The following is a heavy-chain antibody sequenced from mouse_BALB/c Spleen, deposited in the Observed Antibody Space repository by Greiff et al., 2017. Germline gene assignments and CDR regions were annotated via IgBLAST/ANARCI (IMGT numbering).Heavy chain of an antibody. CDR3: ARDLGRFAY. CDR2: IDPSDSYT. D-gene: IGHD4-1*01. Sequence: QVQLKQPGAELVKPGASVKLSCKASGYTFTSYWMHWVKQRPGQGLEWIGEIDPSDSYTNYNQKFKGKATLTVDKSSSTAYMQLSSLTSEDSAVYYCARDLGRFAYWGQGTLVTVSA. J-gene: IGHJ3*01. CDR1: GYTFTSYW. V-gene: IGHV1-69*02.